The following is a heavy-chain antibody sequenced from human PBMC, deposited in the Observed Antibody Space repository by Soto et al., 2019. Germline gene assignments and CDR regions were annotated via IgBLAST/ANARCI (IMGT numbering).Heavy chain of an antibody. CDR2: INPNSGGT. Sequence: ASVKVSCKASGYTFTGYYMHWVRQAPGQGLEWMGWINPNSGGTNYAQKFQGWVTMTRDTSISTAYMELSRLRSDDTAVYYCARDPSLGCTNGVCYYFDYWGQGTLVTVSS. D-gene: IGHD2-8*01. J-gene: IGHJ4*02. CDR1: GYTFTGYY. V-gene: IGHV1-2*04. CDR3: ARDPSLGCTNGVCYYFDY.